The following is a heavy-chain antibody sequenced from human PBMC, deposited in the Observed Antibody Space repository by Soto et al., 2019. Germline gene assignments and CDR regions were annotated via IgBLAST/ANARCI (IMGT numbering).Heavy chain of an antibody. CDR3: ARVVSAPERWLDS. CDR2: IYYSGST. Sequence: SETLSLTCTVSGGSLSSSSYYWGWIRQPPGKGLEWIGSIYYSGSTYYNPSLKSRVTISVNTSKHQFPLMLSSVTAAATAVYYGARVVSAPERWLDSWGQGTLVTVSS. D-gene: IGHD2-15*01. CDR1: GGSLSSSSYY. J-gene: IGHJ5*01. V-gene: IGHV4-39*01.